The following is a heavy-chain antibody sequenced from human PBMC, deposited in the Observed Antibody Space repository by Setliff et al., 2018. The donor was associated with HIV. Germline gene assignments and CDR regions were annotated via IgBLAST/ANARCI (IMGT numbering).Heavy chain of an antibody. CDR2: ISGSGGSP. CDR3: AKDLVYYDSSGDLDY. Sequence: GESLKISCAASGLTFSSYAMSWVRQAPGKGLEWVSSISGSGGSPYYADSVKGRFTISRDNSKNTLYLQMNSLRAEDTAVHYCAKDLVYYDSSGDLDYWGQGTLVTVSS. CDR1: GLTFSSYA. V-gene: IGHV3-23*01. J-gene: IGHJ4*02. D-gene: IGHD3-22*01.